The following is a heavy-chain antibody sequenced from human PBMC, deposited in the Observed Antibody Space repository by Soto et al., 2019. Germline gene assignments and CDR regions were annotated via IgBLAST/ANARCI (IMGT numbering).Heavy chain of an antibody. V-gene: IGHV3-23*01. Sequence: EVQLLESGGGLVQPGGSLRLSCAASGFTFGSSGMSWVRQAPGKGLEWISGLSGSGGSTYYADSVKGRFTISRDTSKSTLYLQMHSLRVEDTAVYYCAKDSGYDHTDLGQGTLVTVSS. CDR3: AKDSGYDHTD. J-gene: IGHJ4*02. CDR2: LSGSGGST. D-gene: IGHD5-12*01. CDR1: GFTFGSSG.